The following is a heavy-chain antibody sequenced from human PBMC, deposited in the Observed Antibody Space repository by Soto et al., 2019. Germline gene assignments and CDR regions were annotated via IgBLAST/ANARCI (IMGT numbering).Heavy chain of an antibody. Sequence: SETLSLTCSVSGGSISSYYWSWIRQPPGKGLEWIGYIYYSGSSNYNPSLKSRITISVETSKNQFSLKLSSVTAADTAVYYCARQMTTVTTNWFDPWGQGTLVTVSS. CDR2: IYYSGSS. CDR1: GGSISSYY. D-gene: IGHD4-17*01. J-gene: IGHJ5*02. CDR3: ARQMTTVTTNWFDP. V-gene: IGHV4-59*08.